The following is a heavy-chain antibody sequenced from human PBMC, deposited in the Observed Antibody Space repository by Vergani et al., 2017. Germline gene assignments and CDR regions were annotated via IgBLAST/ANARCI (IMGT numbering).Heavy chain of an antibody. CDR3: AKTPSRGPMDV. CDR2: IYSGGSST. CDR1: GFTFSSYA. Sequence: EVQLLESGGGLVQPGGSLRLSCAASGFTFSSYAMSWVRQAPGKGLEWVSVIYSGGSSTYYADSVKGRFTISRDNSKNTLYLQMNSLRAEDTAVYYRAKTPSRGPMDVWGKGTTVTVSS. V-gene: IGHV3-23*03. J-gene: IGHJ6*03. D-gene: IGHD3-10*01.